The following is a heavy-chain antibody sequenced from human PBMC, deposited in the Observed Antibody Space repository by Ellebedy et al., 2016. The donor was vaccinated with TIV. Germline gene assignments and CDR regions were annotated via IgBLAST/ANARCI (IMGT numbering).Heavy chain of an antibody. Sequence: GESLKISCAASGFTVSSNYMSWVRQAPGKGLEWVSVIYSGGSTYYADSVKGRFTISRDNSKNTLYLQMNSLRAEDTAVYYCAKGVGDTAMVMSWFDPWGQGTLVTVSS. V-gene: IGHV3-66*01. CDR1: GFTVSSNY. D-gene: IGHD5-18*01. CDR2: IYSGGST. CDR3: AKGVGDTAMVMSWFDP. J-gene: IGHJ5*02.